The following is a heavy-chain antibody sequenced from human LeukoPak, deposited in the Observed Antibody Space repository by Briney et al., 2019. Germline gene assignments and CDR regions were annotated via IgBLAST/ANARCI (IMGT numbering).Heavy chain of an antibody. CDR3: ARILSMNSY. CDR2: ISSSGSTI. Sequence: GGSLRLSCAAAGFTFSSYEMNWVRQAPGKGLEWVSYISSSGSTIYYADSVKGRFTISRYNAKNSLYLQMNSLRAEDTAVYYCARILSMNSYWGQGTLVTVSS. D-gene: IGHD2/OR15-2a*01. CDR1: GFTFSSYE. V-gene: IGHV3-48*03. J-gene: IGHJ4*02.